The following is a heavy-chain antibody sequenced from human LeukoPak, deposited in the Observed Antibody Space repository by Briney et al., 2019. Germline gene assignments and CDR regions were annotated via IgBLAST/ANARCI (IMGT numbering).Heavy chain of an antibody. V-gene: IGHV3-23*01. CDR3: AKGSHSSSWYLWYFDH. CDR2: ISGSGGST. Sequence: GGSLRLSCAASGFTFSSYSMNWVRQAPGKGLEWVSAISGSGGSTYYADSVKGRFTISRDNSKNTLYLQMNSLRAEDTAVYYCAKGSHSSSWYLWYFDHWGRGTLVTVSS. D-gene: IGHD6-13*01. CDR1: GFTFSSYS. J-gene: IGHJ2*01.